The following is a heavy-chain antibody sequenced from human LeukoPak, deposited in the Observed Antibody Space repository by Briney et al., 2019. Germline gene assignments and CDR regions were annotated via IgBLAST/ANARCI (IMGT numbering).Heavy chain of an antibody. CDR3: ARRGDYYYDISGYYDPQTGSWFDP. V-gene: IGHV4-39*01. CDR2: IYFSGST. J-gene: IGHJ5*02. Sequence: SETLSLTCTVSGGSISSSSYYWGWIRQPPGKGLEWIGSIYFSGSTYYNPSLKSRVTISVDTSKNQFSLKLSSVTAADTAVYYCARRGDYYYDISGYYDPQTGSWFDPWGQGTLGTVSS. CDR1: GGSISSSSYY. D-gene: IGHD3-22*01.